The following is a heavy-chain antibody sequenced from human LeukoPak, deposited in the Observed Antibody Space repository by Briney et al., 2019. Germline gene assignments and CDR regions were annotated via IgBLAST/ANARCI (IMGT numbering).Heavy chain of an antibody. CDR3: ARVGSWDAYDL. CDR1: GFSFSSYL. CDR2: ITSDAGKT. J-gene: IGHJ3*01. V-gene: IGHV3-64*01. D-gene: IGHD1-26*01. Sequence: GGSLRLSCAASGFSFSSYLMPWVRQAPGKGLEYVSAITSDAGKTYYANSVIGTFIISRDNSKNTRYLQMGSLGVEDMAVYYCARVGSWDAYDLCGQGTMVTVSS.